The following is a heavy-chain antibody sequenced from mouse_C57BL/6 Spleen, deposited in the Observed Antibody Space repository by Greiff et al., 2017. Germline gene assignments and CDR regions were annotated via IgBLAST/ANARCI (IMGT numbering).Heavy chain of an antibody. CDR2: INPSSGYT. CDR3: ATYDGVAY. Sequence: VQVVESGAELARPGASVKMSCKASGYTFTSYTMHWVKQRPGQGLEWIGYINPSSGYTKYNQKFKDKATLTADKSSSTAYMQLSSLTSEDSAVYYCATYDGVAYWGQGTLVTVSA. J-gene: IGHJ3*01. V-gene: IGHV1-4*01. D-gene: IGHD2-12*01. CDR1: GYTFTSYT.